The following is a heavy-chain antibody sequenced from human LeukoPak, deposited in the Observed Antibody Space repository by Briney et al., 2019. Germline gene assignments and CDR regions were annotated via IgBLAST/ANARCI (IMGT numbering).Heavy chain of an antibody. CDR2: INQDGDDK. J-gene: IGHJ4*02. CDR1: GFRFNTYW. D-gene: IGHD1-26*01. CDR3: ARDKQVGATYFHY. V-gene: IGHV3-7*01. Sequence: PGGSLRLSCAASGFRFNTYWMSWVRQAPGKGPEWVANINQDGDDKNYLGSVRGRFTITRDNAENSLHLQMNSLRVEDTAVYYCARDKQVGATYFHYWGQGSLVTVS.